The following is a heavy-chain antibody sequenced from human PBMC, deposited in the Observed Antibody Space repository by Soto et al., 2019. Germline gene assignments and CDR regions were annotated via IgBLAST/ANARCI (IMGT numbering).Heavy chain of an antibody. CDR2: ISGSGGST. D-gene: IGHD6-19*01. CDR1: GFNFSSYG. CDR3: AKRPSLSGWSTFDY. J-gene: IGHJ4*02. Sequence: PGGSLRLSCEASGFNFSSYGIHWVRQAPGKGLEWVSAISGSGGSTYYADSVKGRFTISRDNSKNTLYLQMNSLRAEDTAVYYCAKRPSLSGWSTFDYWGQGTLVTVSS. V-gene: IGHV3-23*01.